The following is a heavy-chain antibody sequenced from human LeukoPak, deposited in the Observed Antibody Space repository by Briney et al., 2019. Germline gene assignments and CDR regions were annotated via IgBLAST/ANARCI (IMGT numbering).Heavy chain of an antibody. CDR1: GGSISSSSYY. D-gene: IGHD3-22*01. CDR2: IYYSGST. V-gene: IGHV4-39*01. J-gene: IGHJ4*02. Sequence: SETLSLTCTVSGGSISSSSYYWGWTRQPPGKGLEWIGSIYYSGSTYYNASLKSRVTISVDTSKNQFSLKLSSVTAADTAVYYCARDYYDSSGHPVYIDYWGQGTLVTVSS. CDR3: ARDYYDSSGHPVYIDY.